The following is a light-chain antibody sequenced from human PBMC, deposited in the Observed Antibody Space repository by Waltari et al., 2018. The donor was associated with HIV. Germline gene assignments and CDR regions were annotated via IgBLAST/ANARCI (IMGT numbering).Light chain of an antibody. V-gene: IGLV1-47*01. J-gene: IGLJ1*01. CDR3: ASWDDGLSGHV. CDR2: RND. CDR1: TSNLGRNF. Sequence: QSGLTQPPSVSGTPGQRPTIPCSGSTSNLGRNFVFWYRQRPGAAPILLVYRNDQRPSGVVDRFSGSRSGASASLVIDRLRVKDEADYYCASWDDGLSGHVFGGGTTVSV.